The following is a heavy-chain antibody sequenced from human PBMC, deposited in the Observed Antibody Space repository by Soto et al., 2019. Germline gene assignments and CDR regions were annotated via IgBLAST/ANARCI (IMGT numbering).Heavy chain of an antibody. CDR2: ISSSSSYT. J-gene: IGHJ5*02. V-gene: IGHV3-11*06. D-gene: IGHD3-3*01. CDR3: ARALLYSYDFWSGYPNNWFDP. CDR1: GFTFSDYY. Sequence: QVQLVESGGGLVKPGGSLRLSCAASGFTFSDYYMSWIRQAPGKGLEWVSYISSSSSYTNYADSVKGRFTISRDNAKNSLYLQMNSLRAEDTTVYYCARALLYSYDFWSGYPNNWFDPWGQGTLVTVSS.